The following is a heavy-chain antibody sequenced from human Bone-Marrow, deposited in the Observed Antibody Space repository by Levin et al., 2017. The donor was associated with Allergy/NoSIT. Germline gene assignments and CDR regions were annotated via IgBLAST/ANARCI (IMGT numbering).Heavy chain of an antibody. J-gene: IGHJ6*02. D-gene: IGHD3-3*01. V-gene: IGHV1-18*01. CDR1: GYTFSTYG. CDR2: ISIYNGNT. CDR3: ARELDVLSGSYPLYYYYGVDV. Sequence: ASVKVSCKASGYTFSTYGINWVRQAPGQGLEWMGWISIYNGNTKYAQKFQGRVAMTTDTSTNTAYLELRSLRSDDTAVYYCARELDVLSGSYPLYYYYGVDVWGQGTTVTVSS.